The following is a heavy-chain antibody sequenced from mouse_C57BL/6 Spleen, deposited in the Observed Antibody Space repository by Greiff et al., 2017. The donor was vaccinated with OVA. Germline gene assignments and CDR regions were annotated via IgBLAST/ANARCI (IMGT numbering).Heavy chain of an antibody. J-gene: IGHJ1*03. Sequence: VQLQQPGAELVKPGASVKMSCKASGYTFTSYWITWVKQRPGQGLEWIGDIYPGSGSTNYNEKFKSKATLTVDTSSSTAYMQLSSLTSEDSAVYYCARTGGGWLRYFDVWGTGTTVTVSS. CDR3: ARTGGGWLRYFDV. CDR1: GYTFTSYW. V-gene: IGHV1-55*01. CDR2: IYPGSGST. D-gene: IGHD2-3*01.